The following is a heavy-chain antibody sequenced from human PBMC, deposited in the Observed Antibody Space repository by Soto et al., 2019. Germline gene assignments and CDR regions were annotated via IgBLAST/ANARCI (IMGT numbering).Heavy chain of an antibody. CDR3: AKVGVRYCSGGSCYFHY. V-gene: IGHV3-23*01. J-gene: IGHJ4*02. Sequence: GGSLRLSCAASGFTFGSYAMTWVRQAPGKGLEWVSAISGGGDSTYYADSVRGRFTISRDNSRTTLYLQMNSLRAEDTAIYYCAKVGVRYCSGGSCYFHYWGQGTLVTVSS. CDR2: ISGGGDST. CDR1: GFTFGSYA. D-gene: IGHD2-15*01.